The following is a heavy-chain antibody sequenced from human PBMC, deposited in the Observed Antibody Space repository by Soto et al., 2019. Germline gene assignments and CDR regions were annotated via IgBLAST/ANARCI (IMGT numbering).Heavy chain of an antibody. D-gene: IGHD3-10*01. CDR3: ARLEGSHDAFDI. CDR1: GGSISSYY. CDR2: IYYSGST. V-gene: IGHV4-59*08. J-gene: IGHJ3*02. Sequence: SETLSLTCTVSGGSISSYYWSWIRQPPGKGLEWIGYIYYSGSTNYNPSLKSRVTISVDTSKNQFSLKLSSVTAADTAVYYCARLEGSHDAFDIWGQGTMVTVSS.